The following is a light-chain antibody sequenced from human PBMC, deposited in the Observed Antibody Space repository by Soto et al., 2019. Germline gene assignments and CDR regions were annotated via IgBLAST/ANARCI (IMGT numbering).Light chain of an antibody. Sequence: EIVRTQSPGTLSVSPGERATLSCRASQRVSSKLAWYQQKPGQAPRLLFYGASTGATGIPARFSGSGSETEFTLSISSLQSADFAVYYCQQYNNWPGTFCQGTKLESK. V-gene: IGKV3-15*01. J-gene: IGKJ1*01. CDR3: QQYNNWPGT. CDR2: GAS. CDR1: QRVSSK.